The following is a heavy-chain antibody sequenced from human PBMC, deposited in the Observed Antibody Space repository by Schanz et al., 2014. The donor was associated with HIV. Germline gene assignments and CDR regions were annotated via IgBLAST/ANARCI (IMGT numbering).Heavy chain of an antibody. CDR3: AKGWRGYSISSLVDY. Sequence: QGQLVESGGGVVQPGRSLRLSCAASGFTFSSYGMYWVRQAPGKGREGVAVISHDGSKKYYADSVRGRITISRDNSKNTLYLQMNSLRADDTAVYYCAKGWRGYSISSLVDYWGQGSLVTVSS. CDR2: ISHDGSKK. D-gene: IGHD6-6*01. CDR1: GFTFSSYG. V-gene: IGHV3-30*18. J-gene: IGHJ4*02.